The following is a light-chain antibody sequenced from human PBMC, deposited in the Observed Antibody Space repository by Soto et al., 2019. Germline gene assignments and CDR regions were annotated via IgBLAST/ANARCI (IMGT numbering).Light chain of an antibody. V-gene: IGKV3-20*01. CDR2: GAS. Sequence: TLSTQSPLTLPLSPSPTPTLSCTASQSVSSSYLAWYQQKPGQAPRLLIYGASSRATGIPDRFSSSGSGTDFTLTISRLEPEDFAVYYCQQYGSSPQTFGQGTKVDIK. CDR3: QQYGSSPQT. J-gene: IGKJ1*01. CDR1: QSVSSSY.